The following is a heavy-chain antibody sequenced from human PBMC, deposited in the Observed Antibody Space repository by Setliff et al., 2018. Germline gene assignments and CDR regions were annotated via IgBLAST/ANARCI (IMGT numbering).Heavy chain of an antibody. V-gene: IGHV4-34*01. CDR1: GGTFSDYY. CDR2: INHRGST. Sequence: SETLSLTCAAYGGTFSDYYWTWIRQPPGKGLEWVGEINHRGSTNYNPSLKSRVTISVDTSKDQFSLKLISMTAADTAVYYCARLPNYVWGSPVDYWGQGTLVTVSS. CDR3: ARLPNYVWGSPVDY. J-gene: IGHJ4*02. D-gene: IGHD3-16*01.